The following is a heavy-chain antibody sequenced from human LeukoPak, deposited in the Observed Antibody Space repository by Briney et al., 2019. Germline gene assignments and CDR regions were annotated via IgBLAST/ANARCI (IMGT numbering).Heavy chain of an antibody. D-gene: IGHD5-24*01. V-gene: IGHV3-48*03. Sequence: PGGSLRLSCAAPGFTFSTYEMNWVRQAPGKGLEWVSHISSSGSTTYYADSVKGRFTISRDNAKNSLYLQMNSLRAEDTAVYYCASPQYYFDYWGQGTLVTVSS. CDR3: ASPQYYFDY. CDR1: GFTFSTYE. J-gene: IGHJ4*02. CDR2: ISSSGSTT.